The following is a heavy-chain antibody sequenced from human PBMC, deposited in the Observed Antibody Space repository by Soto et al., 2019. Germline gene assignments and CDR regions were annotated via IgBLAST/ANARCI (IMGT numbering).Heavy chain of an antibody. CDR1: GGTFSSYT. D-gene: IGHD3-9*01. Sequence: SVKGSCKASGGTFSSYTISWLRQAPGQGLEWMGRIIPILGIANYAQKFQGRVTITADKSTSTAYMELSSLRSEDTAVYYCARSPPNYDILTGYFPYYFDYWGQ. V-gene: IGHV1-69*02. CDR3: ARSPPNYDILTGYFPYYFDY. CDR2: IIPILGIA. J-gene: IGHJ4*01.